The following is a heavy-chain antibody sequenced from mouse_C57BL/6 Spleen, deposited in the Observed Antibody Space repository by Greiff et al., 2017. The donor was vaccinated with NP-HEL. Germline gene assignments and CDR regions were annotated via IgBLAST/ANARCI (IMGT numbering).Heavy chain of an antibody. CDR1: GFTFTDYY. CDR2: IRNKANGYTT. CDR3: ARLTTGYYYAMDY. Sequence: EVKLMESGGGLVQPGGSLSLSCAASGFTFTDYYMSWVRQPPGKALEWLGFIRNKANGYTTEYSASVKGRFTISRDNSQSILYLQMNALRAEDSATYYCARLTTGYYYAMDYWGQGTSVTVSS. V-gene: IGHV7-3*01. J-gene: IGHJ4*01. D-gene: IGHD2-12*01.